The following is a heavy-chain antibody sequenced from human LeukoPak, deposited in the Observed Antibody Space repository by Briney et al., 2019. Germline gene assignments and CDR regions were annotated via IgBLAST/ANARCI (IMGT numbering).Heavy chain of an antibody. CDR2: ISSSGSAM. D-gene: IGHD4-17*01. CDR3: ARGTYGEYGGPDY. J-gene: IGHJ4*02. V-gene: IGHV3-48*02. Sequence: GGSLRLSCADSGFTFSNYSVNWVRQAPGKGLEWVSYISSSGSAMYYADSVRGRFTISRDNAENSLFLQMNSLRDEDTAVYYCARGTYGEYGGPDYWGQGTLVTVSS. CDR1: GFTFSNYS.